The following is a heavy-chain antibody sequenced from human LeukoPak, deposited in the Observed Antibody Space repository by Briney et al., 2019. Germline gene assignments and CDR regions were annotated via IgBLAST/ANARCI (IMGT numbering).Heavy chain of an antibody. CDR1: GFTISSYS. CDR3: ARGVVGATTQWFDP. Sequence: GGSLRLSCAASGFTISSYSRNWVRQAPGKGLEWVSSISSSSSYIYYADSVKGRFTISRDNAKNSLYLQMNSLRAEDTAVYYCARGVVGATTQWFDPWGQGTLVTVSS. D-gene: IGHD1-26*01. V-gene: IGHV3-21*01. CDR2: ISSSSSYI. J-gene: IGHJ5*02.